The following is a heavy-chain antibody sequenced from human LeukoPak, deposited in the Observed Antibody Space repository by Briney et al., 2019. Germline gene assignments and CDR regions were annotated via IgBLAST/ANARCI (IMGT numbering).Heavy chain of an antibody. CDR1: GFTFSDYS. J-gene: IGHJ4*02. V-gene: IGHV3-21*01. CDR3: ARDIYDDSGYFRRGLDY. CDR2: ISTTSSYI. D-gene: IGHD3-22*01. Sequence: GGTLRLSCAASGFTFSDYSMNWVRKAPRPGLERVSSISTTSSYIYYADSVKGRFTISRDNAKSSLYLQMNSLRADATAVYFCARDIYDDSGYFRRGLDYWGQGILVTVSS.